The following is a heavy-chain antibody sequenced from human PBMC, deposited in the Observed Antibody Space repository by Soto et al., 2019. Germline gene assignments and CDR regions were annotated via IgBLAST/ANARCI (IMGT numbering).Heavy chain of an antibody. CDR3: VKDESINWYSGHFRH. CDR1: GFTLDDYA. CDR2: INWNSGSI. J-gene: IGHJ1*01. Sequence: GGSLRLSCAASGFTLDDYAMHWVRQVPGKGLEGVSGINWNSGSIGYGDSVKGRFAISRDNAKNSLHLQMNSLSAEDTAFYYCVKDESINWYSGHFRHWGQGTLVTVSS. D-gene: IGHD6-13*01. V-gene: IGHV3-9*01.